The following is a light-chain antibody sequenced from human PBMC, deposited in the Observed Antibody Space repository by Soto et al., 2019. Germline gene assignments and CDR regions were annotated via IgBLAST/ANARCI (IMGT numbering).Light chain of an antibody. CDR1: QSVSSN. Sequence: EIVMTQSPATLSVSPGERATLSCRASQSVSSNLAWYQQKPGQAPRLLIYGASTRATGIPARFSGSGSGTEFTLTISSLQSEDFAVYYCQKYNNWPPLTFGGGTKVEIK. CDR3: QKYNNWPPLT. V-gene: IGKV3-15*01. CDR2: GAS. J-gene: IGKJ4*01.